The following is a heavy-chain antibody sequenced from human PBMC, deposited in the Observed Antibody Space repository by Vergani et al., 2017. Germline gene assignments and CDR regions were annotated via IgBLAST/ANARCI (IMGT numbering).Heavy chain of an antibody. Sequence: QVHLNEAGPGLVKPSQTLSLTCTVSGASITSGSFYWSWIRQPAGKGLEWIGRIHASGTKNYNPSLRSRVTLSVDTSKNQLSLKMISMTAADTAVYYCARDHDSSGPAGYWGQGTLVTVSS. CDR3: ARDHDSSGPAGY. CDR2: IHASGTK. V-gene: IGHV4-61*02. J-gene: IGHJ4*02. CDR1: GASITSGSFY. D-gene: IGHD3-22*01.